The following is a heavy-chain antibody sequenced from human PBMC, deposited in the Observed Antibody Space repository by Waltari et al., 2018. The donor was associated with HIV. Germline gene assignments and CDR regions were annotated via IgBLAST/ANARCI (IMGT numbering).Heavy chain of an antibody. CDR1: GFTFNRYW. V-gene: IGHV3-7*01. Sequence: EVQLVESGGGLVQPGGSLRLSCAASGFTFNRYWMTWVLQAPGKGLEWVANIKQDGSDKYYVDSVKGRFTISRDNAKNSLYLQMNSLRAEDTAVYYCARDWITSGRLDTFDIWGQGTMVTVSS. CDR3: ARDWITSGRLDTFDI. CDR2: IKQDGSDK. D-gene: IGHD6-19*01. J-gene: IGHJ3*02.